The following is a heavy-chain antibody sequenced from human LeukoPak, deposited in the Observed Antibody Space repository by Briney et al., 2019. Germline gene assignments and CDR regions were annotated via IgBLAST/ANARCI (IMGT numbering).Heavy chain of an antibody. J-gene: IGHJ4*02. V-gene: IGHV3-30*03. Sequence: GRSLRLSCAASGFTFSSYGMHWVRQAPGKGLEWVAVISYDGSNKYYADSVKGRFTISRDNSLYLQMNSLRAEDTAVSKDHCSSTSCYYFDYWGQGTLVTVSS. CDR2: ISYDGSNK. CDR1: GFTFSSYG. CDR3: HCSSTSCYYFDY. D-gene: IGHD2-2*01.